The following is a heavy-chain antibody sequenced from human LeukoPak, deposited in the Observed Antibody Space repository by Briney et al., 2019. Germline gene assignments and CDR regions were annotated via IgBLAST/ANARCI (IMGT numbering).Heavy chain of an antibody. D-gene: IGHD3-9*01. Sequence: SENLSLTCTISGDSIGRINYYWGWIRQPPGKGLEWIVSMSYSGHTYYNPSLKSRVTTSIDTSKNQLSLNLKSVTAADTAVYYCARDPARSYDILTGLWGNDAFDIWGQGTMVTVSS. CDR1: GDSIGRINYY. J-gene: IGHJ3*02. CDR2: MSYSGHT. CDR3: ARDPARSYDILTGLWGNDAFDI. V-gene: IGHV4-39*07.